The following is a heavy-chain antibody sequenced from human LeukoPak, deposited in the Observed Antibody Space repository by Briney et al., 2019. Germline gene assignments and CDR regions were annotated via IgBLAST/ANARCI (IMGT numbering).Heavy chain of an antibody. CDR1: EFTFSDYS. CDR3: ARGYCSGGSCYWNWFDP. J-gene: IGHJ5*02. Sequence: PGGSLRLSCAASEFTFSDYSMSWVRQAPGKGLEWVSSISTTSSDICYADSMKGRFTISRDNAKNSLYLQMNSLRADDTAVYYCARGYCSGGSCYWNWFDPWGQGTLVTVSS. D-gene: IGHD2-15*01. CDR2: ISTTSSDI. V-gene: IGHV3-21*01.